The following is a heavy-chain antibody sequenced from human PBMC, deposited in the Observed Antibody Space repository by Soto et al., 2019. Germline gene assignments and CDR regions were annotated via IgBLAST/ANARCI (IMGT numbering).Heavy chain of an antibody. CDR2: IYYSGYT. Sequence: QVQLQESGPGLVKPSQTLSLTCTVSGGSISSGDYYWSWIRQYPGKGLEWIGYIYYSGYTYNNPSLESRVSVSLDTSKNQFSLKLNSVTAADAAVYYCVRGRIQLWIFDSWGQGTLVTVSS. D-gene: IGHD5-18*01. J-gene: IGHJ4*02. V-gene: IGHV4-31*03. CDR3: VRGRIQLWIFDS. CDR1: GGSISSGDYY.